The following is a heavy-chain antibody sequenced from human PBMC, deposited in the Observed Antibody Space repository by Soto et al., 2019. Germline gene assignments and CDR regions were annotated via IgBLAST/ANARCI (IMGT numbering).Heavy chain of an antibody. J-gene: IGHJ6*02. CDR2: IFWDDDK. V-gene: IGHV2-5*02. D-gene: IGHD2-21*02. CDR1: GFSLNTGGLG. CDR3: IHSRCGGDCLRSYSSHYYYGLDV. Sequence: QITLKESGPTLGKPTQTLPLTCSVSGFSLNTGGLGVGWFRQPPGKALEWLALIFWDDDKRYSPSLRNRLSISKDTSNNLVVFTMTNMDPVDTATYYCIHSRCGGDCLRSYSSHYYYGLDVWGQGTTVTVSS.